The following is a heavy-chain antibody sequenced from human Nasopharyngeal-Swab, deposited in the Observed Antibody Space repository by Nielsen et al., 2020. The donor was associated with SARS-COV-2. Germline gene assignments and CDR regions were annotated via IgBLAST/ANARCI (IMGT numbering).Heavy chain of an antibody. CDR2: INPSGGST. CDR3: ARFAYSSGWTEKYFDS. V-gene: IGHV1-46*01. Sequence: ASVKVSCKASGYTFTSYYMHWVRQAPGQGLEWMGIINPSGGSTSYAQKFQGRVTMTRDTSTSTVYMELSSLRSEDTAVYYCARFAYSSGWTEKYFDSWGQGTLVTVSS. J-gene: IGHJ4*02. D-gene: IGHD6-19*01. CDR1: GYTFTSYY.